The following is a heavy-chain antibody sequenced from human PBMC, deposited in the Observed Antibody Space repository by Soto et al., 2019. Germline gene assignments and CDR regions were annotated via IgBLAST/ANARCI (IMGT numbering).Heavy chain of an antibody. V-gene: IGHV3-7*01. CDR3: ARDLGYQTLDY. CDR1: GLTFSRSW. Sequence: EVQLVESGGGLVRPGGSLRLSCAASGLTFSRSWMSWARQAPGKGLQWVANINQDGSERYYLDSVMGRFTISRDNAKNSLYLQMSSLRAEDTAVYYCARDLGYQTLDYWGQGTLVTVSS. CDR2: INQDGSER. J-gene: IGHJ4*02. D-gene: IGHD6-25*01.